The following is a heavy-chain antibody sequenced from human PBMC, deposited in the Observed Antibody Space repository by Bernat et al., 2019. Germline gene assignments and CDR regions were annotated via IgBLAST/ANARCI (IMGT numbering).Heavy chain of an antibody. CDR3: ARIRFLEWLFPYFDY. Sequence: QVTLKESGPVLVKPTETLTLACTVSGFSLSSARMGVSWIRQPPGKALEWLAQIFSNDGKSYSTSLKSRLTISKDTSKSQVVLTMTNVDPVDTATYYGARIRFLEWLFPYFDYWGQGILVTVSS. CDR1: GFSLSSARMG. J-gene: IGHJ4*02. D-gene: IGHD3-3*01. V-gene: IGHV2-26*01. CDR2: IFSNDGK.